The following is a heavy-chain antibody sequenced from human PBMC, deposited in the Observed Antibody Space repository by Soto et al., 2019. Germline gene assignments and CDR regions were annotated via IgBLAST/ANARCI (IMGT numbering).Heavy chain of an antibody. CDR3: ARVLWFGELLYPFDY. Sequence: SDTLSLTCAVYGGSFSGYYWSWIRQPPGKGLEWIGEINHSGSTNYNPSLKSRVTISVDTSKNQFSLKLSSVTAADTAVYYCARVLWFGELLYPFDYWGQGTLVTVSS. J-gene: IGHJ4*02. V-gene: IGHV4-34*01. CDR2: INHSGST. D-gene: IGHD3-10*01. CDR1: GGSFSGYY.